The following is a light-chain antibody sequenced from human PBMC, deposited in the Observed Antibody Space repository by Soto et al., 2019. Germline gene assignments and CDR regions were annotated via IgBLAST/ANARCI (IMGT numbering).Light chain of an antibody. CDR3: QQYNNWPPWT. CDR2: DAS. Sequence: EIVLTQSPGTLSLSPGERATLSCRASQSVSSRSLAWYQQKPGQAPRLLISDASNRAADIPDRFSGSGSGTDFTLTISSLQSEDFAVYYCQQYNNWPPWTFGQGTKVDIK. CDR1: QSVSSRS. V-gene: IGKV3-20*01. J-gene: IGKJ1*01.